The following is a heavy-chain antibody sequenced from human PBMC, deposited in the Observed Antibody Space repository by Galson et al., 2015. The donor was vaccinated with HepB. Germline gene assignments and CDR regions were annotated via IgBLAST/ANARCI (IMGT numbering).Heavy chain of an antibody. J-gene: IGHJ4*02. V-gene: IGHV3-33*06. D-gene: IGHD4-23*01. Sequence: SLRLSCAASGFTFGNYGMHWVRQAPGKGLEWVAVIWNDGNNRYYSDSVKGRFSISRDNSKNTLYLQMDSLRVEDTAVYYCAKEALPDYGGVTGFHYWGQGTPVTVSS. CDR2: IWNDGNNR. CDR1: GFTFGNYG. CDR3: AKEALPDYGGVTGFHY.